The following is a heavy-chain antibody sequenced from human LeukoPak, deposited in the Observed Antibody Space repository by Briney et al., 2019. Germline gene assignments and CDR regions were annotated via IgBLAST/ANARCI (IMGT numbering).Heavy chain of an antibody. V-gene: IGHV3-15*01. CDR1: GFTFINAW. Sequence: GGSLRLSCAASGFTFINAWMHWVRQAPGKGLEWVGRIKSKTDGGTTDYAAPVKGRFTISRDDSKNTLYLQMDSLKTEDTAVYYCSTDQGGDILTGCWGQGTLVTVSS. CDR2: IKSKTDGGTT. J-gene: IGHJ4*02. D-gene: IGHD3-9*01. CDR3: STDQGGDILTGC.